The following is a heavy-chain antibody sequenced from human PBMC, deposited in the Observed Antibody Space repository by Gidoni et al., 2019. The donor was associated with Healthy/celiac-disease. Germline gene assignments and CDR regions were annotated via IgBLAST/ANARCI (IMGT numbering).Heavy chain of an antibody. V-gene: IGHV3-23*01. Sequence: EVQLLESGGGLVQPGGSLRLSCAASGFTFSSYAMSWVRQAPGKGLEWVAAISGSGGSTYYADSVKGRFTISRDNSKNTLYLQMNSLRAEDTAVYYCAKRVQESPYYYYGMDVWGQGTTVTVSS. J-gene: IGHJ6*02. D-gene: IGHD3-10*01. CDR3: AKRVQESPYYYYGMDV. CDR1: GFTFSSYA. CDR2: ISGSGGST.